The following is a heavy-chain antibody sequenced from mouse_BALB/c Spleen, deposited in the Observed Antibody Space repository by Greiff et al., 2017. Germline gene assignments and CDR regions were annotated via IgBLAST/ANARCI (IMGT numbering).Heavy chain of an antibody. J-gene: IGHJ2*01. V-gene: IGHV3-6*02. D-gene: IGHD1-1*01. CDR1: GYSITSGYY. CDR3: ARNYYGSSIDFDY. CDR2: ISYDGSN. Sequence: EVQLQQSGPGLVKPSQSLSLTCSVTGYSITSGYYWNWIRQFPGNKLEWMGYISYDGSNNYNPSLKNRISITRDTSKNQFFLKLNSVTTEDTATYYCARNYYGSSIDFDYWGQGTTLTVSS.